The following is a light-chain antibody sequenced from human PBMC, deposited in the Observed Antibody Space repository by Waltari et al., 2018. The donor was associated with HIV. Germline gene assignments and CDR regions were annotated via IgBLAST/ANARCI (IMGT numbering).Light chain of an antibody. CDR2: KDT. J-gene: IGLJ1*01. CDR1: ALAKQY. V-gene: IGLV3-25*03. CDR3: QSADTSGTRV. Sequence: SFELTQPPSVSVSPGQTAKITCSGDALAKQYTYWYQQKPGQAPVVVIYKDTERPSGIPERFSGSSSGTTVTLTISGVQAEDEADYYCQSADTSGTRVFESGTKVTVL.